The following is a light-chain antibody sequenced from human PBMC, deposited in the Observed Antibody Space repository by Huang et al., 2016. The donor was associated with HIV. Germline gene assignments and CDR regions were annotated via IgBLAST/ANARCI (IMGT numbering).Light chain of an antibody. CDR2: DAS. CDR1: RSVSRN. Sequence: EIVMTQSPATLPVSPGGRGTLSCRASRSVSRNLAWYQQKPGQAPRLLIYDASTRATGVPVRFSGSGSGTEFTLTISSLQSEDFAVYYCQQYDNWPPWTFGQGTKVEIK. J-gene: IGKJ1*01. V-gene: IGKV3-15*01. CDR3: QQYDNWPPWT.